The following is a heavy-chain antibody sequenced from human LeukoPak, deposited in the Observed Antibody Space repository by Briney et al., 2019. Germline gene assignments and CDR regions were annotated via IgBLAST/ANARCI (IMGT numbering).Heavy chain of an antibody. Sequence: PGGSLRLSCAASGFTFSSYGMHWVRQAPGKGLEWVAVIWYDGSNKYYADSVKGRLTISRDNSKNTLYLQMNSLRAEDTAVYYCARSYDYGDYGAFDIWGQGTMVTVSS. CDR1: GFTFSSYG. CDR2: IWYDGSNK. CDR3: ARSYDYGDYGAFDI. D-gene: IGHD4-17*01. V-gene: IGHV3-33*01. J-gene: IGHJ3*02.